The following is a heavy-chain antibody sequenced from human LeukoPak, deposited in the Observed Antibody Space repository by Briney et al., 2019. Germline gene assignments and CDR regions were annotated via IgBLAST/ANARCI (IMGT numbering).Heavy chain of an antibody. J-gene: IGHJ6*03. V-gene: IGHV4-39*07. CDR1: GGSISTSAYY. CDR3: VREVVTHDLYMDV. D-gene: IGHD3-22*01. Sequence: SETLSLTCTVSGGSISTSAYYWGWIRQPPGKGLEWIGSMYYSGGTYYNESLKSRVTISVDTSKRQHSLNLRFVTAADTAVYYCVREVVTHDLYMDVWGKGTTVIVSS. CDR2: MYYSGGT.